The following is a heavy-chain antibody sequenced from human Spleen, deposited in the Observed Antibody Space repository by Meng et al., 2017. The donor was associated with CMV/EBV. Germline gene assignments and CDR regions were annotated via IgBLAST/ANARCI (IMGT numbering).Heavy chain of an antibody. Sequence: ASVKVSCKTSGYTFPTYGINWVRQAPGQGLEWLGWISAYNGNTNYAQKFQGRVTMTTETSTSTAYMELRSLRSDDTAVYFCAMGNPVPDSWGQGTLVTVSS. CDR2: ISAYNGNT. CDR1: GYTFPTYG. J-gene: IGHJ4*02. D-gene: IGHD4-23*01. CDR3: AMGNPVPDS. V-gene: IGHV1-18*01.